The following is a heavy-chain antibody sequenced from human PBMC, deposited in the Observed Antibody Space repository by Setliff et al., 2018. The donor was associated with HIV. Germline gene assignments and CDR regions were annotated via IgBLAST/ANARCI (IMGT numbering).Heavy chain of an antibody. Sequence: PSETLALTCTVSGDSIRNDYGPWIRQSPEKGLEWIAYISYSGCTNHNPALMGRVTMSLDVSKNQISPRLRSVVSADTAVYYCASGHEWLRNWGQGTLVTVSS. CDR1: GDSIRNDY. J-gene: IGHJ4*02. CDR2: ISYSGCT. D-gene: IGHD5-12*01. CDR3: ASGHEWLRN. V-gene: IGHV4-59*12.